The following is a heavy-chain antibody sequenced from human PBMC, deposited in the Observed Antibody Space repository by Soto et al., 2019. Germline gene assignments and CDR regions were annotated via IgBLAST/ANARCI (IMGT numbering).Heavy chain of an antibody. V-gene: IGHV3-7*01. Sequence: GGSLRLSCAASGFTFSSYWMSWVRQAPGKGLEWVANIKQDGSEKYYVDSVKGRFTISRDNAKNSLYLQMNSLRAEDTAVYYCARERGAVAAQNNYYYYYYMDVWGKGTTVTVSS. CDR1: GFTFSSYW. D-gene: IGHD6-19*01. J-gene: IGHJ6*03. CDR2: IKQDGSEK. CDR3: ARERGAVAAQNNYYYYYYMDV.